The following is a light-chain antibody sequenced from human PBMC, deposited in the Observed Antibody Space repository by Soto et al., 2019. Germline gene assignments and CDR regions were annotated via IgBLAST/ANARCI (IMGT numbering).Light chain of an antibody. V-gene: IGKV3-20*01. J-gene: IGKJ5*01. CDR3: QQYGGSPLIT. CDR1: QSVSSSS. Sequence: EVVLTQSPGTLSLSLGERDTLSCRASQSVSSSSIAWYQQKPGQAPRLLIYGASNRATGIPDRFSGSGSGTDFSLTISRLEPEDFAVYYCQQYGGSPLITFGQGTRLEIK. CDR2: GAS.